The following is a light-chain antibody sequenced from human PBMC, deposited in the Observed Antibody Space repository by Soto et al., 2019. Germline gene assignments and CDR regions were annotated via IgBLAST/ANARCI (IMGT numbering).Light chain of an antibody. V-gene: IGLV2-8*01. CDR1: SSDLDCYNY. CDR2: EVN. CDR3: SSCAGRTNGV. J-gene: IGLJ3*02. Sequence: QSALTQPPSASGSPGQSVTISCTGTSSDLDCYNYVSWYQQQLGKAPKLIIYEVNKRPSGVPDRFSGSRSGNAASLTVSGLQAEDEADYYCSSCAGRTNGVFGGGTKLTVL.